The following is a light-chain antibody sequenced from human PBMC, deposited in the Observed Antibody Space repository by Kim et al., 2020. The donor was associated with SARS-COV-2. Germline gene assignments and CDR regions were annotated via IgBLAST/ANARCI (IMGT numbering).Light chain of an antibody. V-gene: IGLV3-25*02. J-gene: IGLJ3*02. CDR1: ALPSPY. CDR2: KDI. Sequence: SYELTQPPSVSVSPGQTARITCSGDALPSPYASWYQQRPGQAPVLMIYKDIESPLGIPARFSCSNSLTTVTFIFRSVHAEEEAVYYCQSTDSIGIWVFG. CDR3: QSTDSIGIWV.